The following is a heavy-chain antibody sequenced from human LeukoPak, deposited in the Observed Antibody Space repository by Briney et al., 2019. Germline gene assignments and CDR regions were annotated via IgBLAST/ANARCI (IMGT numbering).Heavy chain of an antibody. CDR1: GFTFSGYE. V-gene: IGHV3-48*03. CDR3: ARKVTGTTFFDY. J-gene: IGHJ4*02. Sequence: GGSLRLSCAASGFTFSGYEGNWVRQAPGKGLEWISYISSSGNTIKYADSVQGRFTISRDNAKNSVYLQMNSLRAEDTAVYNCARKVTGTTFFDYWGQGTLVTVSS. CDR2: ISSSGNTI. D-gene: IGHD1-1*01.